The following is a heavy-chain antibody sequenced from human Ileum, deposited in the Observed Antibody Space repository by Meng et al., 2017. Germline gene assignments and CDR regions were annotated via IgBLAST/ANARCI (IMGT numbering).Heavy chain of an antibody. CDR3: ASLRDTWNYSADY. Sequence: VQLQESGPGLVQPAGTLCLSCAGSGGSISSSKWWSGGRPPAGKGLEWVGKIYHNGSKNYTQSLKSRVTISGDKSKNQFSLQLSSVTAADTAVYYCASLRDTWNYSADYWGQGTLVTVPS. D-gene: IGHD1-7*01. CDR2: IYHNGSK. CDR1: GGSISSSKW. V-gene: IGHV4-4*02. J-gene: IGHJ4*02.